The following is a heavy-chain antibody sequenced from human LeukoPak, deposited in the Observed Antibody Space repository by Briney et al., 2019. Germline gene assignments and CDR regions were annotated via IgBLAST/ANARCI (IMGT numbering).Heavy chain of an antibody. CDR1: GFTFDDYG. V-gene: IGHV3-20*04. J-gene: IGHJ4*02. Sequence: AGGSLRLSCAASGFTFDDYGMSGGPKAPGKGREWVSGINWKSGSTAYADSVKGRFTISKDNAKNSLHLQMNSLRAEDTALYYGARGARGVSGYYFDYWGQGTLVTVSS. CDR3: ARGARGVSGYYFDY. D-gene: IGHD3-10*01. CDR2: INWKSGST.